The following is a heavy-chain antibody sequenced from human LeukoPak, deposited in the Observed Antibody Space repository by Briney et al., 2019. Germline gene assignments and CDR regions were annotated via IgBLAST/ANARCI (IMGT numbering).Heavy chain of an antibody. CDR3: ARHACVDSTWPTTLYT. CDR1: GGFISSCPNY. V-gene: IGHV4-39*01. J-gene: IGHJ4*02. CDR2: IYYSGST. Sequence: SETLSLTCTVSGGFISSCPNYWGWIRQPPGKGLEWIGNIYYSGSTYYNPSLKTRVTISVDTSKNQFSLKLTTVPAADTAVYYCARHACVDSTWPTTLYTWGQGSPATVSS. D-gene: IGHD2/OR15-2a*01.